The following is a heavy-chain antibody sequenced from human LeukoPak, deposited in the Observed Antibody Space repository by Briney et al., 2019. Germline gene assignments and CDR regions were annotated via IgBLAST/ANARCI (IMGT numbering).Heavy chain of an antibody. Sequence: SETLSLTCTVSGGSISSSSYYWGWIRQPPGKGLEWIGSIYYSGSTYYNPSLKRRVTISVDTSKNQFSLKLSSVTAADTAVYYCARGDSPSGGAFDIWGQGTMVTVSS. CDR1: GGSISSSSYY. CDR3: ARGDSPSGGAFDI. V-gene: IGHV4-39*01. D-gene: IGHD3-22*01. J-gene: IGHJ3*02. CDR2: IYYSGST.